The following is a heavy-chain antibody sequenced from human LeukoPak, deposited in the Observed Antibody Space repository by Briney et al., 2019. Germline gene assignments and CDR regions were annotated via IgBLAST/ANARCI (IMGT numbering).Heavy chain of an antibody. D-gene: IGHD3-3*01. Sequence: KPSETLSLSCTVSGGSINSYYWSWIRQPPGKGLEWIGYIYYSGSTNYNPALKSRVTISVDTSKNQFSLKLSSVTAADTAVYYCAREAGSYYDFWSGYYRDYYMDVWGKGTTVTVSS. CDR1: GGSINSYY. V-gene: IGHV4-59*12. CDR2: IYYSGST. CDR3: AREAGSYYDFWSGYYRDYYMDV. J-gene: IGHJ6*03.